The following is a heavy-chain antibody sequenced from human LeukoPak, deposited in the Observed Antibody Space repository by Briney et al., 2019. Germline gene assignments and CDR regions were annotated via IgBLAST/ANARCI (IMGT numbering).Heavy chain of an antibody. CDR2: ISSSGSTI. V-gene: IGHV3-48*04. CDR3: ARIPFRPYSSRLNYYYYYMDV. CDR1: GFTFSNYW. Sequence: GGSLRLSCAASGFTFSNYWMNWVRQAPGKGLEWVSYISSSGSTIYYADSVKGRFTISRDNAKNSLYLQMNSLRAEDTAVYYGARIPFRPYSSRLNYYYYYMDVWGKGTTVTISS. J-gene: IGHJ6*03. D-gene: IGHD6-13*01.